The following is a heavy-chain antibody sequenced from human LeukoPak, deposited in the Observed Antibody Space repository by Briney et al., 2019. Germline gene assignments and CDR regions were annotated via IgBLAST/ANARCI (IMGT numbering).Heavy chain of an antibody. CDR2: IYHSGKA. J-gene: IGHJ3*01. V-gene: IGHV4-30-2*01. Sequence: SETLSLTCTVSGAFISSGGFYWSWLRQPPGKGLEWIGYIYHSGKAYYNPSLESRVTISVDRSKNHFSLNLNSVTAADTSVYYCARGGRTFDVWGQGTLISVSP. CDR3: ARGGRTFDV. CDR1: GAFISSGGFY.